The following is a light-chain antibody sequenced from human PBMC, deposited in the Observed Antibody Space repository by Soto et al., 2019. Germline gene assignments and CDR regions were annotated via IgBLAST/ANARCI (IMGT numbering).Light chain of an antibody. CDR1: SSNIGAGYE. J-gene: IGLJ1*01. V-gene: IGLV1-40*01. CDR3: QSYDSSLSGYV. Sequence: QSVLTQPPSVSEAPGQRVTISCTGSSSNIGAGYEAHWYQQVPGTAPKLLIYENNNRPSGVPDRFSGSKSGTSASLAITGLQAEDDAEYYCQSYDSSLSGYVFGTGTQVTVL. CDR2: ENN.